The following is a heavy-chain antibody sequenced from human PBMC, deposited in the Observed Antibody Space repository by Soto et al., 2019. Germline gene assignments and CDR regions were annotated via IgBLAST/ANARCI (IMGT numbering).Heavy chain of an antibody. D-gene: IGHD6-6*01. V-gene: IGHV3-21*01. J-gene: IGHJ6*02. Sequence: GGSLRLSCAASGFTFSSYSMNWVRQAPGKGLEWVSSISSSSSYIYYADSVKGRFTISRDNAKNSLYLQMNSLRAEDTAVYYCARPRRSSPTRYYYYYGMDVWGQGTTVTVSS. CDR2: ISSSSSYI. CDR3: ARPRRSSPTRYYYYYGMDV. CDR1: GFTFSSYS.